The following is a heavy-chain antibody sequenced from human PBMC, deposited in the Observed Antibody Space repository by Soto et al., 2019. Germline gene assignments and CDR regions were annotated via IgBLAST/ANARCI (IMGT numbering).Heavy chain of an antibody. D-gene: IGHD3-22*01. CDR3: AKGSSGSRPYYFDC. J-gene: IGHJ4*02. CDR1: GITVSSYA. V-gene: IGHV3-23*01. Sequence: LRLSSAASGITVSSYAMSWVRQAPGKGLEWVSAISGSGGSTYYADSVKGRFTISRDNPKNTLYLQINSLRAEDTAIYYCAKGSSGSRPYYFDCWGQGTLVSVSS. CDR2: ISGSGGST.